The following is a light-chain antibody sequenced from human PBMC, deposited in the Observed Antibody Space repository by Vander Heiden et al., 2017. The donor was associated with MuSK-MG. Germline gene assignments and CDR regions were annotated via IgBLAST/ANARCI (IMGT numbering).Light chain of an antibody. CDR2: DAS. CDR1: QGIRSA. J-gene: IGKJ1*01. CDR3: QQFSNYPRT. Sequence: AIQLTQSPSSLSASVGDRVTITCRASQGIRSALAWSQQKPGKAPKLLIYDASSLESGVPSRFSGSGSGTDFTLTISSLQPEDFATYYCQQFSNYPRTFGQGTKVEIK. V-gene: IGKV1D-13*01.